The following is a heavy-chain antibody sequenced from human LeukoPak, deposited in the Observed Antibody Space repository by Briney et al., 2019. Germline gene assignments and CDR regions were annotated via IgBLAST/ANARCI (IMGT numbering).Heavy chain of an antibody. D-gene: IGHD6-13*01. Sequence: SQTLSLTCTVSGGSISSGSYYWSWIRQPAGKGLEWIGRIYTSGSTNYNPSLRSRVTISVDTSKNQFSLKLSSVTAADTAVYYCARGRWAYWCFDLWGRGTLVTVSS. V-gene: IGHV4-61*02. CDR2: IYTSGST. CDR1: GGSISSGSYY. J-gene: IGHJ2*01. CDR3: ARGRWAYWCFDL.